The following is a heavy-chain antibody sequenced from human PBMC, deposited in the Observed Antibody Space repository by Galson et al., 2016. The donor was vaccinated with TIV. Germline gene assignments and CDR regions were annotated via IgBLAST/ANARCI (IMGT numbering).Heavy chain of an antibody. Sequence: SVKVSCKASGYPLIGYFMHWVRQAPGRGLEWMGLINPGAGGTTSAQKLQARVTMTRDTSTATFYMELSSLKFEDTAMYYCATIQSCGGDCYYADSWGQGTLVTVSS. J-gene: IGHJ4*02. V-gene: IGHV1-46*01. CDR2: INPGAGGT. CDR1: GYPLIGYF. D-gene: IGHD2-21*02. CDR3: ATIQSCGGDCYYADS.